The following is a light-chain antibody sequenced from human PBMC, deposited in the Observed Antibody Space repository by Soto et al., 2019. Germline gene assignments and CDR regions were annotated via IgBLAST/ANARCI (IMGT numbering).Light chain of an antibody. CDR2: AAS. CDR1: QGISNY. CDR3: QNYNSGPRT. V-gene: IGKV1-27*01. Sequence: DIQXTXSPSSLSASVGDRVTITCRASQGISNYLAWYQQKPGKVPKLLIYAASTLQSGVPSRFSGSGSGTDFTLTISSLQPDDVSTYYCQNYNSGPRTFGQGTKVEIK. J-gene: IGKJ1*01.